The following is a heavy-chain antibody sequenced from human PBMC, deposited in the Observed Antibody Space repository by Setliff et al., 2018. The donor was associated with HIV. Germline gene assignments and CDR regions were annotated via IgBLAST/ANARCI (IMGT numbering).Heavy chain of an antibody. Sequence: LRLSCAASGFTFTNAWMNWVRQAPGKGLEWVGRIKSRADGGTTDYAAPVKGRFTISRDDSKNTLYLKMHRLKTEDTAVYYCTSLRGSSGWYRDYWGQGTLVTVS. CDR3: TSLRGSSGWYRDY. CDR2: IKSRADGGTT. CDR1: GFTFTNAW. V-gene: IGHV3-15*01. D-gene: IGHD6-19*01. J-gene: IGHJ4*02.